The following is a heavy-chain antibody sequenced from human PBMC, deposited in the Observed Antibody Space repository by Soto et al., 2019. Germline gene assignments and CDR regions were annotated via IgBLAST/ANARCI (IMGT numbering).Heavy chain of an antibody. V-gene: IGHV4-34*01. J-gene: IGHJ5*02. Sequence: PSETLSLTCAVYGGSFSGYYWSWLRQPPGKGLEWIGEINHSGSTNYNPSLKSRVTISVDTSKNQFSLKLSSVTAADPAVYYCARRKYTPLYNCFDPGGRETLVTVSS. CDR3: ARRKYTPLYNCFDP. CDR1: GGSFSGYY. D-gene: IGHD2-2*02. CDR2: INHSGST.